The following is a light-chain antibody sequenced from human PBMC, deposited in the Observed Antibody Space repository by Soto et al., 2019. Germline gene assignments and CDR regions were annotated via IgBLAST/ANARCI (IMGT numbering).Light chain of an antibody. Sequence: EIVLTQSPGTLSLFPGERATLSCRASQSISSSYLAWYQQKPGQAPRLLIHGASNRATGIPDRFSGAGSGTDFNLTISSLEPEDFAVYYCHQYWSAPAWTFGQGTKVEIK. CDR1: QSISSSY. V-gene: IGKV3-20*01. J-gene: IGKJ1*01. CDR3: HQYWSAPAWT. CDR2: GAS.